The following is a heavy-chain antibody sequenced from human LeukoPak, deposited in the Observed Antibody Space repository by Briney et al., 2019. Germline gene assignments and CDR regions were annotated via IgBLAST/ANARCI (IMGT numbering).Heavy chain of an antibody. CDR3: ARGDDFDL. J-gene: IGHJ2*01. CDR1: GGSISSSSYY. V-gene: IGHV4-39*01. CDR2: IYYSGST. Sequence: SETLSLTCTVSGGSISSSSYYWGWIRQPPGKGLEWIGSIYYSGSTYYNPSLKSRVTISVDTSKNQFSLKLSSVTAADTAVYYCARGDDFDLWGRGTLVTVSS.